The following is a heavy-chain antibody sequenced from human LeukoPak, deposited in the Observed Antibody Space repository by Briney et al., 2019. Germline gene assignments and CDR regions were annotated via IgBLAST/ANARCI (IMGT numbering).Heavy chain of an antibody. CDR3: ARDLANTGWYTFDY. Sequence: SQTLSVTCDISGDSVSSINGAWHWIRQSPSRGLEWLGRTYYRSKWYNEYAESMKGRMTITPDTSNNRFSLQLDSVTPDDTAVYYCARDLANTGWYTFDYWGQGTLVTVSS. CDR1: GDSVSSINGA. J-gene: IGHJ4*02. CDR2: TYYRSKWYN. V-gene: IGHV6-1*01. D-gene: IGHD6-19*01.